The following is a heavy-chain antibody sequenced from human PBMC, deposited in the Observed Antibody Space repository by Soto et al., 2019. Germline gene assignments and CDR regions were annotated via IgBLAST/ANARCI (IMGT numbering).Heavy chain of an antibody. CDR3: ARGYTSSWYPRENNWFDP. V-gene: IGHV4-59*01. CDR1: GGSISSYY. CDR2: IYYSGST. D-gene: IGHD6-13*01. J-gene: IGHJ5*02. Sequence: SETLSLTCTVSGGSISSYYWSWIRQPPGKGLEWIGYIYYSGSTNYNPSLKSRVTISVDTSKNQFSLKLSSVTAADTAVYYCARGYTSSWYPRENNWFDPWGQGTLVTVSS.